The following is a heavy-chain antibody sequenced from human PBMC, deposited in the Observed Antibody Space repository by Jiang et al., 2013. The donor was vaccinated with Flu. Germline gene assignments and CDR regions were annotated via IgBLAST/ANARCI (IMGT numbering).Heavy chain of an antibody. D-gene: IGHD4-17*01. J-gene: IGHJ4*02. Sequence: GPGLVKPSETLSLTCTVSGGSISSYYWSWIRQPPGKGLEWIGYIYYSGSTNYNPSLKSRVTISVDTSKNQFSLKLSSVTAADTAVYYCARTVDYGALYFDYWGQGTLVTVSS. V-gene: IGHV4-59*01. CDR2: IYYSGST. CDR3: ARTVDYGALYFDY. CDR1: GGSISSYY.